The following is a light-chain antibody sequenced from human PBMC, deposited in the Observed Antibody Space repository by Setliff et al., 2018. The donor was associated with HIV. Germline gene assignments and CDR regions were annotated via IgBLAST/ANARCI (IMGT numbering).Light chain of an antibody. Sequence: QSALAQTPSTSGTPGHRVIISCSGSHSNIGSNTVNWFQQLPGTAPKLLIYNNDQRPSGVPDRFSGSKSGTSASLAISGLQSEDEAEYYCASWDVGLNAFYVFGTGTKVTVL. V-gene: IGLV1-44*01. CDR2: NND. CDR3: ASWDVGLNAFYV. CDR1: HSNIGSNT. J-gene: IGLJ1*01.